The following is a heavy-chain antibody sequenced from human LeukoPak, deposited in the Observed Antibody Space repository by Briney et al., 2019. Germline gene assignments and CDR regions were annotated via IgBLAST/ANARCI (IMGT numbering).Heavy chain of an antibody. Sequence: SETLSLTCTVSGGSISSSSYYWGWIRQHPGKGLEWMGRIYYSGSTYYNPSLKSRVTISVDTSHNQFSPKLSSVTAANKSVYYCATQDLVVVPAAENHDAFDIWGQGTKVTVSS. CDR2: IYYSGST. D-gene: IGHD2-2*01. CDR3: ATQDLVVVPAAENHDAFDI. V-gene: IGHV4-39*01. CDR1: GGSISSSSYY. J-gene: IGHJ3*02.